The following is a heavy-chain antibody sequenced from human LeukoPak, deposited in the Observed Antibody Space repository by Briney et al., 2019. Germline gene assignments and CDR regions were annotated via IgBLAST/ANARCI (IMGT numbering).Heavy chain of an antibody. J-gene: IGHJ6*03. Sequence: GGSLRLSCAASGFTFSSSSMNWVRQAPGKGLEWVSSISSSSSFRYSADSVKGRFTISRDNAKNSLYLQMNSLRAEDTAVYYCARRYCSSTRCPWVSTILFMDVWGKGTTVTVSS. CDR3: ARRYCSSTRCPWVSTILFMDV. V-gene: IGHV3-21*01. D-gene: IGHD2-2*01. CDR1: GFTFSSSS. CDR2: ISSSSSFR.